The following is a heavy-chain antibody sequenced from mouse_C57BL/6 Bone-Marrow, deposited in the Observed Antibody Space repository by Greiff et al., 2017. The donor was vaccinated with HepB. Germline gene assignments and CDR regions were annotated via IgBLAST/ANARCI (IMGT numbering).Heavy chain of an antibody. CDR3: TRSLGLYAMDY. V-gene: IGHV1-15*01. Sequence: VQLQESGAELVRPGASVTLSCKASGYTFTDYEMHWVKQTPVHGLEWIGAIDPETGGTAYNQKFKGKAILTADKSSSTAYMELRSLTSEDSAVYYCTRSLGLYAMDYWGQGTSVTVSS. D-gene: IGHD3-1*01. CDR2: IDPETGGT. J-gene: IGHJ4*01. CDR1: GYTFTDYE.